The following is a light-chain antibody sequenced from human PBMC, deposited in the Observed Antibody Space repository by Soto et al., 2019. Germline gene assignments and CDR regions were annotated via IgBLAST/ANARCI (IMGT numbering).Light chain of an antibody. CDR3: QQRRYWQVS. CDR1: QSVSSY. V-gene: IGKV3-11*01. Sequence: EIVLTQSPATLSLPPGERATLSCRASQSVSSYLAWYQQKPGQAPRLLIYDASNRATGIPARFSGSGSGTDFTLTISSLQSEDFAVYYCQQRRYWQVSFGQGRRLEI. J-gene: IGKJ5*01. CDR2: DAS.